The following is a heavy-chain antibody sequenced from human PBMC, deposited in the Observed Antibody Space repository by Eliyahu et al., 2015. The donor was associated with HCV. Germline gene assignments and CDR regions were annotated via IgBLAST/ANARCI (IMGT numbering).Heavy chain of an antibody. CDR3: ASPSLGGEAFDI. D-gene: IGHD3-10*01. J-gene: IGHJ3*02. CDR1: GFTFSDXX. Sequence: EVQLVESGGGLVQPGGSLRLXCAASGFTFSDXXMDWVRQAPGKGLEWVGRXRNKANSYTTEYAASVKGRFTISRDDSKNSLYLQMNSLKTEDTAVYYCASPSLGGEAFDIWGQGTMVTVSS. V-gene: IGHV3-72*01. CDR2: XRNKANSYTT.